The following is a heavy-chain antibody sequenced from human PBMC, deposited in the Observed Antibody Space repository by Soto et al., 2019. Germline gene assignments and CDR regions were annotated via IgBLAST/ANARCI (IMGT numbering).Heavy chain of an antibody. CDR3: ARVGSEGSGKIGYYYYMAF. CDR1: GFTFSSYS. CDR2: ITSSGSSI. D-gene: IGHD2-15*01. V-gene: IGHV3-21*01. J-gene: IGHJ6*03. Sequence: GGSLRLSCAASGFTFSSYSMNWVRQAXGKGLEWVSSITSSGSSIYYADSVRGRFTISRDNANGQNSLYLQMNSLRAEDTAVYYCARVGSEGSGKIGYYYYMAFWATGTTVPVS.